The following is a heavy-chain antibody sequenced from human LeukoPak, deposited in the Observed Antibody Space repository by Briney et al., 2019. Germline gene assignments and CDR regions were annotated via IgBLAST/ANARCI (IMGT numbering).Heavy chain of an antibody. D-gene: IGHD3-22*01. V-gene: IGHV4-39*07. CDR3: ARDGSGYPDY. Sequence: SETLSLTCSVSGDSISTSSYYWGWIRQPPGKGLEWIGTIYYSGSTYYNPSLKSRVTISVDTSKNQFSLKLSSVTAADTAVYYCARDGSGYPDYWGQGTLVTVSS. CDR1: GDSISTSSYY. CDR2: IYYSGST. J-gene: IGHJ4*02.